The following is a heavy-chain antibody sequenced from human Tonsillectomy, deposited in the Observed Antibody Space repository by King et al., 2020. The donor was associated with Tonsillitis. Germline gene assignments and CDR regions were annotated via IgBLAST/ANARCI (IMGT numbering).Heavy chain of an antibody. Sequence: VQLVESGGGVVQPGRSLRLSCAASGFTFSSYGMHWVRQAPGKGLEWVAAISYDGSKKYYADSVKGRFTISKDNSKNTLYLQMNSRRAEDTAVNYCARDLSGWYSVDYWGQGTLVTVSS. D-gene: IGHD6-19*01. CDR2: ISYDGSKK. CDR3: ARDLSGWYSVDY. J-gene: IGHJ4*02. V-gene: IGHV3-30*07. CDR1: GFTFSSYG.